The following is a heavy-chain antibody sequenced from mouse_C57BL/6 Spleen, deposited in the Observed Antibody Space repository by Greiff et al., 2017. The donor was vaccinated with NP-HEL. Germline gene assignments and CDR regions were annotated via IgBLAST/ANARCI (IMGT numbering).Heavy chain of an antibody. CDR1: GYTFTSYW. CDR2: IDPSDSYT. D-gene: IGHD1-1*01. Sequence: QVQLQQSGAELVMPGASVKLSCKASGYTFTSYWMHWVKQRPGQGLEWIGEIDPSDSYTNYNQKFKGKSTLTVDKSSSTAYMQLSSLTSEDSAVYYCARFTTVVGRYFDVWGTGTTVTVSS. CDR3: ARFTTVVGRYFDV. V-gene: IGHV1-69*01. J-gene: IGHJ1*03.